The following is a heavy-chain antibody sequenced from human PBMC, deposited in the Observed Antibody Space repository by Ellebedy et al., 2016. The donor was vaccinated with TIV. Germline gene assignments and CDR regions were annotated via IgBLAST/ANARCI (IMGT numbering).Heavy chain of an antibody. D-gene: IGHD6-19*01. V-gene: IGHV1-69*13. Sequence: ASVQVSCXASGGTFISYAISWVRQAPGQGLEWMGGIIPIFGTANHAQKFQGRVTITADESTSTAYMELSSLRSDDTAVYYCARELIGSGYGMDVWGQGTTVTVSS. J-gene: IGHJ6*02. CDR2: IIPIFGTA. CDR1: GGTFISYA. CDR3: ARELIGSGYGMDV.